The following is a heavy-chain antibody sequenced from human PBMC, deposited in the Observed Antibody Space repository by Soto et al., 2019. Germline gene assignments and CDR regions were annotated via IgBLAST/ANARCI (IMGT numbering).Heavy chain of an antibody. CDR2: IYYSGST. J-gene: IGHJ4*02. V-gene: IGHV4-39*01. CDR1: GGSISSSRYY. Sequence: SETLSLTCTVSGGSISSSRYYWGWIRQPPGKGLEWIGSIYYSGSTYYNPSLKSRVTISVGTSKNQFSLKLSSVTAADTAVYYCARGPEVLEWLFHRIDYWGQGTLVTVSS. D-gene: IGHD3-3*01. CDR3: ARGPEVLEWLFHRIDY.